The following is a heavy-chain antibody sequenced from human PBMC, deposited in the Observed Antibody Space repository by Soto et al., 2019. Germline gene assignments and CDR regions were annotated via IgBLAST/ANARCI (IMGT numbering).Heavy chain of an antibody. CDR2: IKEDGGEK. J-gene: IGHJ4*02. CDR3: ARDTRVFDY. CDR1: GFTFSHYW. V-gene: IGHV3-7*01. Sequence: EVQLVESGGGLVQPGGSLRLACAGSGFTFSHYWMTWVRQAPGKGLEWVANIKEDGGEKYYVDSVKGRFTISRDNAKTSLYLQMDSLRAEDTAMYYCARDTRVFDYWGQGTLVTVSS.